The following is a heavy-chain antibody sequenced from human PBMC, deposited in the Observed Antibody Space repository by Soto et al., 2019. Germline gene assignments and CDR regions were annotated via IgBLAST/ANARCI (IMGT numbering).Heavy chain of an antibody. CDR1: GGTFSSYA. CDR2: IIPIFGTA. Sequence: SVKVSCKASGGTFSSYAISWVRQAPGQGLEWMGGIIPIFGTANYAQKFQGRVTITADESTSTAYMELSSLRSEDTAVYYCARDSYGVGDCWSGYYTYYYYYGMDVWGQGATVTVSS. CDR3: ARDSYGVGDCWSGYYTYYYYYGMDV. J-gene: IGHJ6*02. D-gene: IGHD3-3*01. V-gene: IGHV1-69*13.